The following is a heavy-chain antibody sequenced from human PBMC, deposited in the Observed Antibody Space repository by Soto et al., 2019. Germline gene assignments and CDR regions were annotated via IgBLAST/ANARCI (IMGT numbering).Heavy chain of an antibody. D-gene: IGHD3-16*01. CDR3: ARCLSTLPTYYYGMDV. Sequence: ASVKVSCKASGYTFTSYDINWVRQATGQGLEWMGWMNPNSGNTGYAQKFQGRVTMTRNTSISTAYMELSSLRSEDTAVYYCARCLSTLPTYYYGMDVWGQGTTVTVSS. CDR2: MNPNSGNT. J-gene: IGHJ6*02. CDR1: GYTFTSYD. V-gene: IGHV1-8*01.